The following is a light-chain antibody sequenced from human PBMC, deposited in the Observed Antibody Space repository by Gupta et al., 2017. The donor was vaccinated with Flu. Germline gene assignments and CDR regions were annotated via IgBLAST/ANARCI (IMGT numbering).Light chain of an antibody. J-gene: IGKJ2*01. CDR3: MQSLQLPRT. CDR2: EVS. CDR1: QSHLYSDGKPY. Sequence: NSGKSSQSHLYSDGKPYIYWHLQTPGQPQQLLIYEVSSRFSVVPDRFSGSWSGTDVTLRSSRVAADFVVFYYRMQSLQLPRTFGQGTKLEI. V-gene: IGKV2D-29*01.